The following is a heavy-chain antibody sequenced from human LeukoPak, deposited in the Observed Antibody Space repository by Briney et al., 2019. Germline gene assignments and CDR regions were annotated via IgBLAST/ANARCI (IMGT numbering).Heavy chain of an antibody. CDR1: GYTFTGYY. CDR3: ARDGIPDYGDYIYYYYYMDV. Sequence: ASVKVSCKASGYTFTGYYMHWVRQAPGQGLEWMGWINPNSGGTNYAQKFQGRVTMTRDTSISTAYMELSRLRSDDTAVYYCARDGIPDYGDYIYYYYYMDVWGKGTAVTISS. J-gene: IGHJ6*03. CDR2: INPNSGGT. V-gene: IGHV1-2*02. D-gene: IGHD4-17*01.